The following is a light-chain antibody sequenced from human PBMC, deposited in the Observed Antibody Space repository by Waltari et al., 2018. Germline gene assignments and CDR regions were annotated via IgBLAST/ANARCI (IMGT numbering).Light chain of an antibody. CDR3: MQALQTPLT. J-gene: IGKJ4*01. CDR1: QSLLPRNGYNY. V-gene: IGKV2-28*01. Sequence: DIVMTQSPLSLPVTPGEPASISCRSSQSLLPRNGYNYLDWYLQKPGQSPQLLIYLGSNRASGVPDRVSGSGSGTDFTLKISRVEADDVGVYYCMQALQTPLTFGGGTKVEIK. CDR2: LGS.